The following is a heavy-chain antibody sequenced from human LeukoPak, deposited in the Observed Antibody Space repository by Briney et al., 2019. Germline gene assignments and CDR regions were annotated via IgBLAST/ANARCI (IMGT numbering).Heavy chain of an antibody. CDR2: ISGRGEAI. J-gene: IGHJ4*02. Sequence: GGSLRLSCAASGFTFSNHNMDWVRQAPGKGLEWISYISGRGEAIFYADSVKGRFTISRDNSKNTLYLQMNSLRAEDTAVYYCARVSAHAGIAVAASDYWGQGTLVTVSS. D-gene: IGHD6-19*01. CDR1: GFTFSNHN. V-gene: IGHV3-23*01. CDR3: ARVSAHAGIAVAASDY.